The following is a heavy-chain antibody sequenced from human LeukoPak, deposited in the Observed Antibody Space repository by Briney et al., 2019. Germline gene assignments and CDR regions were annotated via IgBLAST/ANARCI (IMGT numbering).Heavy chain of an antibody. D-gene: IGHD1-26*01. CDR3: ARVGVGATTVDY. Sequence: ASETLSLTCTVSGGSISSGSYYWSWIRQPAGKGLEWIGRIYTNGHTNYDPSLKSRFTISADTSKNPFSLNLSSVTAADTAVYYCARVGVGATTVDYWGQGTLVTVSS. V-gene: IGHV4-61*02. J-gene: IGHJ4*02. CDR1: GGSISSGSYY. CDR2: IYTNGHT.